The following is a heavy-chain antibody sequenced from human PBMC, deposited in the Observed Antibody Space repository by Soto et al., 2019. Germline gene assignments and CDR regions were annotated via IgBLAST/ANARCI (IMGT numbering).Heavy chain of an antibody. CDR1: SDSITSYY. D-gene: IGHD3-22*01. Sequence: SETLSLTCSVSSDSITSYYWSWIRQPAGKGLEWIGRIYPSGITNYNPSLKSRVTISLDTSKNQFSLTLSAVTAADTAMYYCSTRAYDTNGYYRFDPWGQGTLVTVSS. CDR3: STRAYDTNGYYRFDP. J-gene: IGHJ5*01. V-gene: IGHV4-4*07. CDR2: IYPSGIT.